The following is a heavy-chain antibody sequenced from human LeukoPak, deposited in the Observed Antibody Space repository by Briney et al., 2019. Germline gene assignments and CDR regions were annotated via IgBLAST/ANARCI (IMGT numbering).Heavy chain of an antibody. V-gene: IGHV3-30*03. CDR1: GFTFSSYG. CDR3: ARDREDYYYYYGMDV. CDR2: ISYDGSNK. J-gene: IGHJ6*02. Sequence: PGGSLRLSCAASGFTFSSYGMHWVRQAPGKGLEWVAVISYDGSNKYYADSVKGRFTISRDNSKNTLYLQMNSLRAEDTAVYYCARDREDYYYYYGMDVWGQGTTVTVSS.